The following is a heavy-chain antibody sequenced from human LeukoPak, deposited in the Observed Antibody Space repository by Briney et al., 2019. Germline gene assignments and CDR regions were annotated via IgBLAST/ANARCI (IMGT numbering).Heavy chain of an antibody. D-gene: IGHD2-2*01. V-gene: IGHV5-51*01. CDR1: GYIFTNYW. Sequence: GESLQISCKGSGYIFTNYWIGWVRQMPGKGLEWMGIIYPGDFDTRYSPSFQGHVTISAENSIRTAYLQWNRLKASDTAMYYCASRSGYVDYWGQGTLVTVSS. CDR2: IYPGDFDT. J-gene: IGHJ4*02. CDR3: ASRSGYVDY.